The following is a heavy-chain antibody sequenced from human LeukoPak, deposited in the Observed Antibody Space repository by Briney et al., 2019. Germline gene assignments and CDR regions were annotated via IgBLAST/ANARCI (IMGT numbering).Heavy chain of an antibody. V-gene: IGHV3-23*01. CDR2: ISGSGGST. Sequence: HPGGSLRLSCAASGFTFSSYAMSWVRQAPGKGLEWVSAISGSGGSTYYADSVKGRFTISRDNSKNTLYLQMNSLRAEDTAVYYCVRGYDILTGYYTFDYWGQGPLVTVSS. J-gene: IGHJ4*02. CDR1: GFTFSSYA. CDR3: VRGYDILTGYYTFDY. D-gene: IGHD3-9*01.